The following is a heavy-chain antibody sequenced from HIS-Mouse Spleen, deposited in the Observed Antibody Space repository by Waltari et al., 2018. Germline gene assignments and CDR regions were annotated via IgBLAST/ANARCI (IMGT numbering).Heavy chain of an antibody. J-gene: IGHJ3*02. CDR2: ISSSGSTI. CDR3: ARDTLIGRNYAFDI. CDR1: GFPFSDSY. Sequence: QVQLVESGGGLVKPGGSLRLSCAASGFPFSDSYMSGIRQAPGKGLEWVSYISSSGSTIYYADSVKGRFTISRDNAKNSLYLQMNSLRAEDTAVYYCARDTLIGRNYAFDIWGQGTMVTVSS. V-gene: IGHV3-11*01. D-gene: IGHD1-7*01.